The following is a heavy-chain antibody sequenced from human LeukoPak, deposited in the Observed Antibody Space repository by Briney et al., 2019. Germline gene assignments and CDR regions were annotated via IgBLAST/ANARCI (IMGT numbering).Heavy chain of an antibody. V-gene: IGHV4-34*01. CDR1: GGSFGGYY. D-gene: IGHD6-6*01. CDR2: INHSGST. J-gene: IGHJ4*02. CDR3: ARALRGIAARLYPY. Sequence: SETPSLTCAVYGGSFGGYYWSWIRQPPGKGLEWIGEINHSGSTNYNPSLKSRVTISVDTSKNQFSLKLSSVTAADTAVYYCARALRGIAARLYPYWGQGTLVTVSS.